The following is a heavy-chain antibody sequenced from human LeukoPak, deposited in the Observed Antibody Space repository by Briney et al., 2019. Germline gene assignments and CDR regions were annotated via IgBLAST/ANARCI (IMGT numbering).Heavy chain of an antibody. D-gene: IGHD6-6*01. CDR1: GYSFSTHW. V-gene: IGHV5-51*01. CDR2: IYAGDFDT. CDR3: ARLYGAARPGVDHFDY. Sequence: GESLKISCKGSGYSFSTHWIGWVRQMPGKGLEWLGIIYAGDFDTRYSPSFQGQVTISADKSISTAYLQWSSLKASDTAMYYCARLYGAARPGVDHFDYWGQGTLVTVSS. J-gene: IGHJ4*02.